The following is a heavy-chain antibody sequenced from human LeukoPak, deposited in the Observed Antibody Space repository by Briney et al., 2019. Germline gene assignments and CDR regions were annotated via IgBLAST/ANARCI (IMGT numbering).Heavy chain of an antibody. J-gene: IGHJ4*02. CDR3: AKDRGDPVWYFDY. V-gene: IGHV3-30*18. CDR1: GFPFSSYG. CDR2: ISYDGSNK. D-gene: IGHD2-8*01. Sequence: GRSLELSCAASGFPFSSYGMHWVRQAPGKGLEWVAVISYDGSNKYYADSVKGRFTISRDNSKNTLYLQMNSLRAEDTAVYYCAKDRGDPVWYFDYWGQGTLVTVSS.